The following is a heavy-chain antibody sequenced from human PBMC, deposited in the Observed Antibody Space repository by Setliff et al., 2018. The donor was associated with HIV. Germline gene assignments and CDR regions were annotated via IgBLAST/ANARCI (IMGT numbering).Heavy chain of an antibody. J-gene: IGHJ6*03. CDR1: GGSISSGGYY. Sequence: SETLSLTCTVSGGSISSGGYYWSWIRQHPGKGLEWIGYIYYSGSTYYNPSLKSRVTISVDTSKHQFSLKLGSVTAADTAVYYCARNLLHYDSSGLRWNYYYYYMDVWGKGTTVTAP. V-gene: IGHV4-31*03. CDR3: ARNLLHYDSSGLRWNYYYYYMDV. CDR2: IYYSGST. D-gene: IGHD3-22*01.